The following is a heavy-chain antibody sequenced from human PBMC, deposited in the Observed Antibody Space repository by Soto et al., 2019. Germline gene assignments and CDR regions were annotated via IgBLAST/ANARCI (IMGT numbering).Heavy chain of an antibody. CDR1: GFTVGSNY. D-gene: IGHD3-10*01. CDR3: AREGITMVRGVVSQYYYYMDV. Sequence: EVQLVESGGGLVQPGGSLRLSCAASGFTVGSNYMSWVRQAPGKGLEWVSVIYSGGSTYYADSVKGRFTISRHNSKNTLYLQMTSLRVEDTAVYYCAREGITMVRGVVSQYYYYMDVWGKGSTVSVSS. CDR2: IYSGGST. J-gene: IGHJ6*03. V-gene: IGHV3-53*04.